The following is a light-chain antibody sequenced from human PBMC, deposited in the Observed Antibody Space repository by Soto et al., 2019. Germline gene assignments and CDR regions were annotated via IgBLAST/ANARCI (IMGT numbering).Light chain of an antibody. CDR2: DVN. CDR3: SSYAGGTTFA. Sequence: QSALTQPASVSGSPGQSITITCTGTSSDVGAYNLVSWYQQHPGKAHKAKIYDVNQQPSGVSYRFSGSKSGNTASLTISGLQAEDEADYYCSSYAGGTTFAFGTGTKLTVL. CDR1: SSDVGAYNL. J-gene: IGLJ1*01. V-gene: IGLV2-23*02.